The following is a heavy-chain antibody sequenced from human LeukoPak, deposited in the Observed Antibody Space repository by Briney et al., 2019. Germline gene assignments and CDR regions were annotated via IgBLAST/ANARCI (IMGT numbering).Heavy chain of an antibody. V-gene: IGHV4-59*01. J-gene: IGHJ5*02. CDR3: ARGHDYYGSGRQSWFDP. D-gene: IGHD3-10*01. CDR1: GGSISGYY. CDR2: IYDSEIT. Sequence: PSETLSLTCTVSGGSISGYYWTWIRQPPGKGLEWIGYIYDSEITNYNPSLKSRVTISVDTSKNQFSLKLSSVTAADTAVYYCARGHDYYGSGRQSWFDPWGQGTLVTVSS.